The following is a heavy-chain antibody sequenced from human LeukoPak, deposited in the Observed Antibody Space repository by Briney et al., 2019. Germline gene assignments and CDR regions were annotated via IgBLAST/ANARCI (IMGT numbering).Heavy chain of an antibody. V-gene: IGHV1-69*04. CDR1: GGTFSSYA. CDR2: IIPILGIA. D-gene: IGHD3-10*01. J-gene: IGHJ4*02. CDR3: ARFGESPWYFDY. Sequence: GASVKVSCKASGGTFSSYAISWVRQAPGQGLEWMGRIIPILGIANYAQKFQGRVTITADKSTSTAYMELSSLRSEDTAVYYCARFGESPWYFDYWGQGTLVTVSS.